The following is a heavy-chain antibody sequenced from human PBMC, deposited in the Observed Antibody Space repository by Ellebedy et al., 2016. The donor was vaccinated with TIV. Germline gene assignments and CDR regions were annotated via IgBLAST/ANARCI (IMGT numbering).Heavy chain of an antibody. CDR2: IYYSGST. CDR3: ARDWVATMRDYFDY. J-gene: IGHJ4*02. Sequence: MPSETLSLTCTVSSGSISSGGYYISSGGYYWGWIRQPPGKGLEWIGSIYYSGSTYYNPSLKSRVTISVDTSKNQFSLKLSSVTAADTAVYYCARDWVATMRDYFDYWGQGTLVTVSS. CDR1: SGSISSGGYY. D-gene: IGHD5-12*01. V-gene: IGHV4-39*07.